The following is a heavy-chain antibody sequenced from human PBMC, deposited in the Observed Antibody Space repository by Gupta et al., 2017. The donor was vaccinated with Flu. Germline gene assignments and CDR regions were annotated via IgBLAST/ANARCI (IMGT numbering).Heavy chain of an antibody. D-gene: IGHD2-15*01. CDR2: INPNSRDV. CDR1: YY. Sequence: YYIHWVRHAPGQGLEWMGLINPNSRDVDFAQKFQGRVTMTSDTSISTAYMALNRLTYDDTAVYYCARPDCRGAVCYSAQHWGQGTLVTVSS. J-gene: IGHJ1*01. CDR3: ARPDCRGAVCYSAQH. V-gene: IGHV1-2*06.